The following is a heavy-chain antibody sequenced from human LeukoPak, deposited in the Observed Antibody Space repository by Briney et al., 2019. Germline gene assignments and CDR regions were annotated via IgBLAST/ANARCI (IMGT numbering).Heavy chain of an antibody. J-gene: IGHJ3*02. CDR3: ARLHQDYVWGSYRYTGAFDI. D-gene: IGHD3-16*02. CDR1: GYTFTDYY. Sequence: ASVKVSCKASGYTFTDYYMHWVRQAPGQGLGWMGRINPNSGGTNYAQKFQSSVNMTRDTSLSTAYMELSRLRSDDTALYYCARLHQDYVWGSYRYTGAFDIWVQGTMVTVSS. CDR2: INPNSGGT. V-gene: IGHV1-2*02.